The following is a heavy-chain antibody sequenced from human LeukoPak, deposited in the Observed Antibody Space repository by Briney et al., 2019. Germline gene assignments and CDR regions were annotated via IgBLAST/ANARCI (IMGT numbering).Heavy chain of an antibody. V-gene: IGHV3-23*01. CDR2: ISGGGGST. CDR3: AKMSGSSGYYEYFQY. Sequence: GGSLRLSCAASGFTFSNYAMNWARQAPGKGLEWVSSISGGGGSTYYADSVKGRFTISRDNSENTLYLQMNSLRAEDTAVYYCAKMSGSSGYYEYFQYWGQGTLVTVSS. J-gene: IGHJ1*01. D-gene: IGHD3-22*01. CDR1: GFTFSNYA.